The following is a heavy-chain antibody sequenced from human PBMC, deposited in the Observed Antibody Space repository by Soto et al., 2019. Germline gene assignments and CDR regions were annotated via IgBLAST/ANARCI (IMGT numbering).Heavy chain of an antibody. Sequence: QVQLQESGPGLVKPSETLSLTCTVSGGSISSYYWSWIRQPPGKGLEWIGYIYYSGSSNYSPSLKSRVTKSVDTTKTQFSLKLNSVTAADPDVYHCARRWGGHFDLWGRGTLVTVSS. J-gene: IGHJ2*01. CDR1: GGSISSYY. D-gene: IGHD3-16*01. CDR2: IYYSGSS. CDR3: ARRWGGHFDL. V-gene: IGHV4-59*08.